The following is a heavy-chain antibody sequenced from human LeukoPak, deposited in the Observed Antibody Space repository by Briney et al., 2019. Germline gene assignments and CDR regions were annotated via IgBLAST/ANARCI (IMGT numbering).Heavy chain of an antibody. J-gene: IGHJ4*02. Sequence: SETLSLTCAVYGGSFSVYYWSWIRQPPGKGLEWIGEINHSGSTNYNPSLKSRVTISVDTSKNQFSLKLRSVTAADTAVYYCASLGYDGSALHHFDYWGQGTLVTVSS. CDR1: GGSFSVYY. V-gene: IGHV4-34*01. CDR2: INHSGST. CDR3: ASLGYDGSALHHFDY. D-gene: IGHD3-22*01.